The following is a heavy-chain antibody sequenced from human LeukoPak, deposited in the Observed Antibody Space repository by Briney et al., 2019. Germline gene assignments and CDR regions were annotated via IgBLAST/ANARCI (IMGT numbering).Heavy chain of an antibody. V-gene: IGHV1-46*01. J-gene: IGHJ3*02. D-gene: IGHD3-16*02. Sequence: ASVKVSCKASGYTFTNYYMHWVRQAPGQGLEWMGIINPSGGSTSYAQKFQGRLTITRDTSTSTVYMDLSSLRSEDTAVYYCARERSPIMITFGGVIADACDIWGQGTMVIVSS. CDR2: INPSGGST. CDR3: ARERSPIMITFGGVIADACDI. CDR1: GYTFTNYY.